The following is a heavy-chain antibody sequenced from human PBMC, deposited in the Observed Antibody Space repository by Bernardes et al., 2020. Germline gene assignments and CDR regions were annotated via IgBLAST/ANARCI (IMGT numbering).Heavy chain of an antibody. V-gene: IGHV4-4*02. CDR2: IYHSGST. D-gene: IGHD2-2*01. J-gene: IGHJ6*02. Sequence: SETLSLTCAVSGGSISSSNWWSWVRQPPGKGLEWIGEIYHSGSTNYNPSLKSRVTISVDKSKNQFSLKLSSVTAADTAVYYCASRSLASLYYYYYGMDVWGQGTTVTVSS. CDR3: ASRSLASLYYYYYGMDV. CDR1: GGSISSSNW.